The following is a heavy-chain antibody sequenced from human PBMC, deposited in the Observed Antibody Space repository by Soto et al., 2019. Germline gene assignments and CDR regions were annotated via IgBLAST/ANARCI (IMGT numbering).Heavy chain of an antibody. V-gene: IGHV1-58*01. CDR2: IVVGSGNT. Sequence: SMKVSCKASGFTFTSSSVQWVLQARGERLEWIGWIVVGSGNTNYAQKFQERVTITRDMSTSTAYMELSSLRSEDTAVYYCAAERTQDYYYYYGMDVWGQGTTVTVSS. J-gene: IGHJ6*02. CDR3: AAERTQDYYYYYGMDV. CDR1: GFTFTSSS.